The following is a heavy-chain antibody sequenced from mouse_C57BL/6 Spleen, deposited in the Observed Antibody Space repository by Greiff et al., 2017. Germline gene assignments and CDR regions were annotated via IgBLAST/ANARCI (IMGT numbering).Heavy chain of an antibody. V-gene: IGHV1-55*01. CDR3: ARWGEDYAMDY. CDR2: IYPGSGST. J-gene: IGHJ4*01. Sequence: VKLQQPGAELVKPGASVKMSCKASGYTFTSYWITWVKQRPGQGLEWIGDIYPGSGSTNYNEKFKSKATLTVDTSSSTAYMQLSSLTSEDSAVYYCARWGEDYAMDYWGQGTSVTVSS. CDR1: GYTFTSYW.